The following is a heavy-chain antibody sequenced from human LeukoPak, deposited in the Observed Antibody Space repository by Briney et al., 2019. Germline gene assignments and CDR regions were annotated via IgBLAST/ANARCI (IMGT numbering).Heavy chain of an antibody. CDR2: ISRSGGST. V-gene: IGHV3-23*01. CDR1: GFSFSSYA. CDR3: TKAGAGSSGWYGDAFDI. Sequence: GGSLRLSCAASGFSFSSYAMSWVRQAPGKGLEWVSAISRSGGSTYYADSVKGRFTISRDNSKNTLYLQMNSLRAEDTAVYYCTKAGAGSSGWYGDAFDIWGQGTMVTVSS. J-gene: IGHJ3*02. D-gene: IGHD6-19*01.